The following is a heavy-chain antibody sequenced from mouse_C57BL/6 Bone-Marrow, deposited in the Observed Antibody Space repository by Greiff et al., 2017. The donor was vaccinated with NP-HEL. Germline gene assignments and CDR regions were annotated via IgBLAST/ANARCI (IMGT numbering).Heavy chain of an antibody. Sequence: VQLQQSGAELARPGASVKLSCKASGYTFTSYGISWVKQRTGQGLEWIGEIYPRSGNNYYNEKFKGKATLTADKSSSTAYMELRILTSEYSAVYFCARRNYYGSSDYWGQGTTLTVSS. CDR3: ARRNYYGSSDY. D-gene: IGHD1-1*01. CDR2: IYPRSGNN. CDR1: GYTFTSYG. J-gene: IGHJ2*01. V-gene: IGHV1-81*01.